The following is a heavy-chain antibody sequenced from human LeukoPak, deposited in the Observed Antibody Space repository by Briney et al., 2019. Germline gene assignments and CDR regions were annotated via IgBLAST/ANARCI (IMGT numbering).Heavy chain of an antibody. CDR1: GYTSTGYY. CDR3: ARAGVGFGELSFDY. Sequence: ASVKVSCKASGYTSTGYYMHWVRQAPGQGLEWMGWINPNSGGTNYAQKFQGRVTMTRDTSISTAYMELSRLRSDDTAVYYCARAGVGFGELSFDYWGQGTLVTVSS. J-gene: IGHJ4*02. V-gene: IGHV1-2*02. D-gene: IGHD3-10*01. CDR2: INPNSGGT.